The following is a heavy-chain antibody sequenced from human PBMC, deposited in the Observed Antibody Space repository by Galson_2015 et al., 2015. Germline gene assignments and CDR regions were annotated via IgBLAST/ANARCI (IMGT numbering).Heavy chain of an antibody. Sequence: CLRLSCAASGFTFDDYAMQWVRQAPGEGLEWVSGTNWNSGSLGYADSVMGRFTISRDNAKNYLYLQMNSLRPEDTALYYCARGPFNSGWYPTDYWGQGTLVTVSS. CDR2: TNWNSGSL. V-gene: IGHV3-9*01. D-gene: IGHD6-19*01. CDR1: GFTFDDYA. J-gene: IGHJ4*02. CDR3: ARGPFNSGWYPTDY.